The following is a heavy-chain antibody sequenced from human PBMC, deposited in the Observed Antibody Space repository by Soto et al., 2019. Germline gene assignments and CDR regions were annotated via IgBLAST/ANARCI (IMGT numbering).Heavy chain of an antibody. J-gene: IGHJ4*02. V-gene: IGHV3-30*18. CDR2: MSYDGSNE. CDR1: GFTFSHYA. CDR3: AKDGRHNFDY. Sequence: GGSLRLSCAASGFTFSHYAMHWVRQAPGKGLEWVALMSYDGSNEYYADSVKGRFTISRDNSKNTLYLQMNSLRAEDTAVYYCAKDGRHNFDYWGQGTLVTVSS. D-gene: IGHD1-26*01.